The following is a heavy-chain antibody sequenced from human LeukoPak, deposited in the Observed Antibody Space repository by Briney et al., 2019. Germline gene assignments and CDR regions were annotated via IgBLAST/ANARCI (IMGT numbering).Heavy chain of an antibody. V-gene: IGHV3-30*03. CDR1: GFTFSSYA. D-gene: IGHD3-22*01. CDR3: AADPGGGAYYYDSSGYYDY. Sequence: GGSLRLSCAASGFTFSSYAMSWVRQAPGKGLEWVAVISYDGSNKYYADSVKGRFTISRDNSKNTLYLQMNSLRAEDTAVYYCAADPGGGAYYYDSSGYYDYWGQGTLVTVSS. CDR2: ISYDGSNK. J-gene: IGHJ4*02.